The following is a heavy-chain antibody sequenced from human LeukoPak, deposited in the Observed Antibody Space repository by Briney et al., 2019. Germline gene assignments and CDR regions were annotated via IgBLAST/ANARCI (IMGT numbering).Heavy chain of an antibody. D-gene: IGHD5-12*01. CDR2: IDSSGNT. CDR3: ARAVANTANFDY. CDR1: GGSISSYY. V-gene: IGHV4-4*07. Sequence: SATLSLTCIVSGGSISSYYWNWLRQAAGKGLEWIGRIDSSGNTNYNLSFKSRVTMSVDTSKNQFSLKLTSVTAADTAVYYCARAVANTANFDYWGPGTLVTVSS. J-gene: IGHJ4*02.